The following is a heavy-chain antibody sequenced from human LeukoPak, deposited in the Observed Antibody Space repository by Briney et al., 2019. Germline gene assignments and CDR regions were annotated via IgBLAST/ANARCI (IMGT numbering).Heavy chain of an antibody. V-gene: IGHV5-51*01. CDR1: GYSFTSYW. J-gene: IGHJ5*02. CDR3: ARGYGSGSYSHPIYWFDP. D-gene: IGHD3-10*01. Sequence: GESLKISCKGSGYSFTSYWIGWVRQMPGKGLEWMGIIYPGDSDTRYSPSFQGQVTISADKSISAAYLQWSSLKASDTAMYYCARGYGSGSYSHPIYWFDPWGQGTLVTVSS. CDR2: IYPGDSDT.